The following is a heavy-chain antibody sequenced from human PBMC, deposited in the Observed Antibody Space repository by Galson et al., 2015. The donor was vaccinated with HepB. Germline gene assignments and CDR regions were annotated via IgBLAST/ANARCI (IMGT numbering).Heavy chain of an antibody. J-gene: IGHJ4*02. Sequence: SVKVSCKASGYTFTGYYMHWVRQATGQGLEWMGWMNPNSGNTGYAQKFQGRVTMTRNTSISTAYMELSSLRSEDTAVYYCARGGGSGSYLIGYWGQGTLVTVSS. CDR1: GYTFTGYY. CDR2: MNPNSGNT. CDR3: ARGGGSGSYLIGY. V-gene: IGHV1-8*02. D-gene: IGHD1-26*01.